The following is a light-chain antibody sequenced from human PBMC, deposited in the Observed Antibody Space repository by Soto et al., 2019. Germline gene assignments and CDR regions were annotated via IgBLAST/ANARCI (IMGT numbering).Light chain of an antibody. Sequence: EIVMTQSPATLSVSPGERATLSCRASQSVSSNLAWYQQKPGQAPRLLIYGASTRATGIPARFSGSGSGTEFTLTISSLQSEDFAVYYCQKYNNWPRVTFGGGTKVDIK. CDR3: QKYNNWPRVT. CDR1: QSVSSN. CDR2: GAS. V-gene: IGKV3-15*01. J-gene: IGKJ4*01.